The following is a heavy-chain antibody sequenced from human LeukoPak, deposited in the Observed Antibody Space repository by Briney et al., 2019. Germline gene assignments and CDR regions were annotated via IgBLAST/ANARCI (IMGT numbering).Heavy chain of an antibody. Sequence: PGGSLRLSCAASGFTFRNYWMSWVRQAPGKGLEWVAATNQDGSEKYYVDSVKGRFTISRDNADNSLYLQMNSLRVEDTAVYYCAKDRRSQWLVQDYWGQGTLVTVSS. CDR3: AKDRRSQWLVQDY. D-gene: IGHD6-19*01. J-gene: IGHJ4*02. CDR1: GFTFRNYW. CDR2: TNQDGSEK. V-gene: IGHV3-7*05.